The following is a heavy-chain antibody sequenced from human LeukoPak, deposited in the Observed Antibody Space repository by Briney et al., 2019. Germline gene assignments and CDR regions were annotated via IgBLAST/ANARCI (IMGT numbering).Heavy chain of an antibody. V-gene: IGHV4-59*12. CDR1: GGSISSYY. CDR3: ARVSTTVLDY. Sequence: SETLSLTCTVSGGSISSYYWSWIRQPPGKGLEWIGYIYYSGSTNYNPSLKSRVTISVDRSKNQFSLKLSAVTAADTAVYYCARVSTTVLDYWGQGTLVTVSS. J-gene: IGHJ4*02. CDR2: IYYSGST. D-gene: IGHD4-11*01.